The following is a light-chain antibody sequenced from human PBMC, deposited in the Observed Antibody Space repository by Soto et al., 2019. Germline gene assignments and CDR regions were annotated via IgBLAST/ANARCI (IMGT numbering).Light chain of an antibody. J-gene: IGKJ4*01. CDR1: QNAHTS. CDR2: DAF. V-gene: IGKV3-11*01. CDR3: QDRSNWPLFT. Sequence: VLTQFPVTLSLSPGERATLSCRASQNAHTSLAWYRQKPGQAPRLLIYDAFKWAAGIPARFSGAGSGTDFTLTIYSLEAEDSGIYYCQDRSNWPLFTFGGGTKVEIK.